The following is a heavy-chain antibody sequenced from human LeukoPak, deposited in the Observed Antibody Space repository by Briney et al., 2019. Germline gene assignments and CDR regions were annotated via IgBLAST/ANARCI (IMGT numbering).Heavy chain of an antibody. J-gene: IGHJ5*02. V-gene: IGHV4-61*02. CDR3: AREAHSSSNNPPLTTNWFDP. D-gene: IGHD6-13*01. CDR2: IYTSGST. Sequence: PSQTLSLTCTVSGGSISSGSYYWSWIRQPAGKGLEWIGRIYTSGSTNYNPSLKSRVTISVDTSKNQFSLKLSSVTAADTAVYYCAREAHSSSNNPPLTTNWFDPWGQGTLVTVS. CDR1: GGSISSGSYY.